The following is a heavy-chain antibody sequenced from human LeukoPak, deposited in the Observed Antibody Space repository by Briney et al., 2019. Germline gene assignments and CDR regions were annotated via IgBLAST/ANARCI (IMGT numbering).Heavy chain of an antibody. J-gene: IGHJ4*02. CDR3: ANLGYYSNKRGDY. Sequence: GGSLRLSCAASGFTFSSYWMHWVRQAPGKGLVWVSRINTDGSSTSYADSVKGRLTISRDNSKNTLYLQMNSLRAEDTAVYYCANLGYYSNKRGDYWGQGTLVTVSS. D-gene: IGHD4-11*01. V-gene: IGHV3-74*01. CDR2: INTDGSST. CDR1: GFTFSSYW.